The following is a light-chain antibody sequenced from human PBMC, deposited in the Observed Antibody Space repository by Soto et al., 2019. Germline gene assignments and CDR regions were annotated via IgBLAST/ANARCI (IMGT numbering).Light chain of an antibody. J-gene: IGLJ2*01. Sequence: QSMLTQSPCASASLGASVKLTCTLSSGHSSYAIAWHQQQPEKGPRYLMKLNSDGSHSKGDGIPDRFSGSSSGAERYLTISSLQSEDEADYYCQTWGTGIVVFGGGTKLTVL. CDR2: LNSDGSH. CDR3: QTWGTGIVV. V-gene: IGLV4-69*01. CDR1: SGHSSYA.